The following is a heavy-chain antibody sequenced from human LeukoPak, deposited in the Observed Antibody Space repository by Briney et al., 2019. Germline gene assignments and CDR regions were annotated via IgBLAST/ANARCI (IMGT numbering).Heavy chain of an antibody. CDR2: LKQDGSVK. CDR3: ATSADSPGNS. V-gene: IGHV3-7*01. CDR1: GFTFSTYW. D-gene: IGHD4-23*01. J-gene: IGHJ4*02. Sequence: PGGSLRLSCVASGFTFSTYWMSWVRQAPGKGLEWVANLKQDGSVKHYVDSVKGRFTISRDNAKNSLYLQMTNLRAEGTAVYYCATSADSPGNSWGQGTLITVSS.